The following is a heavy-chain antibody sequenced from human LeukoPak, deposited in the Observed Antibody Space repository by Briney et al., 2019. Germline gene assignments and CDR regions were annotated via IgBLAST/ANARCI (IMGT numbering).Heavy chain of an antibody. J-gene: IGHJ4*02. V-gene: IGHV1-46*01. CDR1: GYTFTTYY. CDR2: INPSGGST. CDR3: AREGEVDTAMVYDY. Sequence: ASVKVSCKASGYTFTTYYMHWVRQAPGQGLEWMGIINPSGGSTSYAQEFQGRVTMTRDMSTSTVYMELSSLRSEDTAIYYCAREGEVDTAMVYDYWGQGTLVTASS. D-gene: IGHD5-18*01.